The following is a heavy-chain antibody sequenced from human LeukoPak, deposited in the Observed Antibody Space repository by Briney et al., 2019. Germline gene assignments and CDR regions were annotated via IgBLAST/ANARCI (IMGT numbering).Heavy chain of an antibody. CDR2: INPSGGST. V-gene: IGHV1-46*01. CDR3: ARVRGDYDILTSYRGSFDY. J-gene: IGHJ4*02. CDR1: GYTFTTYY. D-gene: IGHD3-9*01. Sequence: ASVKVSCKASGYTFTTYYIHWVRQAPGQGLEWMGRINPSGGSTGYAQKFQGRVTMTRDTSTSTVYMELNSLRSEDTAVYYCARVRGDYDILTSYRGSFDYWGQGTLVTVSS.